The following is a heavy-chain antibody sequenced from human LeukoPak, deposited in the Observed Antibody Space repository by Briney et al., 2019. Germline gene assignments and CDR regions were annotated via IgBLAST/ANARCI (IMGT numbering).Heavy chain of an antibody. J-gene: IGHJ4*02. D-gene: IGHD4/OR15-4a*01. CDR2: IIPIFGTA. Sequence: GASVKVSCKASGGTFSSYAISWVRQAPGQGLEWMGGIIPIFGTANYAQKFQGRVTITADESTSTAYMGLSSLRSEDTAVYYCARSPLNLKDFYYWGQGNLVTVSP. CDR1: GGTFSSYA. CDR3: ARSPLNLKDFYY. V-gene: IGHV1-69*13.